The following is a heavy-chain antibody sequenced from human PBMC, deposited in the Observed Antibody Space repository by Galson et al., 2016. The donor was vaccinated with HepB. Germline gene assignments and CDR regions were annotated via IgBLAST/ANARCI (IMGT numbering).Heavy chain of an antibody. CDR1: GFTFSNYG. CDR3: AREEDAFDI. Sequence: SLRLSCAASGFTFSNYGMHWVRQAPGKGLEWVALAWYDGSSEYYADSVKGRFTISRDNSKNTLYLQMNSLRAEDTAVYYCAREEDAFDIWGQGTLVTVSS. V-gene: IGHV3-33*01. CDR2: AWYDGSSE. J-gene: IGHJ3*02.